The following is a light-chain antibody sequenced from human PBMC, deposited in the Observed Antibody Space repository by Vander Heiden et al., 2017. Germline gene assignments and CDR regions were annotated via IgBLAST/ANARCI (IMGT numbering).Light chain of an antibody. V-gene: IGKV1-5*01. CDR3: QQYKSHFQT. CDR1: QRISNF. CDR2: EAA. Sequence: DIQMTQSPSTLSASVGDRVTITCRASQRISNFLAWYQQTPGTAPRLLFYEAATVESGAPSRFRGSGAAPDFTLISSSLQPDNFTTYYCQQYKSHFQTFGQGTKVEV. J-gene: IGKJ1*01.